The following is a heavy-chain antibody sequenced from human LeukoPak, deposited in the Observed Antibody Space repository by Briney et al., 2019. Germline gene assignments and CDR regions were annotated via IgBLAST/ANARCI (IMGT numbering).Heavy chain of an antibody. Sequence: PGGSLRLSCAVSGFTLSSYEMNWVRQAPGKGLEWVSSISSSSSYIYYADSVKGRFTISRDNAKNSLYLQMNSLRAEDTAVYYCARDYYGSGTSPFDYWGQGTLVTVSS. J-gene: IGHJ4*02. V-gene: IGHV3-21*01. CDR3: ARDYYGSGTSPFDY. CDR2: ISSSSSYI. D-gene: IGHD3-10*01. CDR1: GFTLSSYE.